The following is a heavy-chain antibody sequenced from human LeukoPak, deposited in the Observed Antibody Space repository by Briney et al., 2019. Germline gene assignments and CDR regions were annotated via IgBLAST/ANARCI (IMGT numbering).Heavy chain of an antibody. CDR3: ARAPNAGLLSRYSQH. J-gene: IGHJ1*01. V-gene: IGHV3-21*01. CDR1: GFTFSSYN. CDR2: ISTSSSNI. Sequence: GGSLRLSCAASGFTFSSYNMNWVRQAPGKGLEWVSSISTSSSNIYYADSVKGRLTISRDNAENSLYLQMNSLRAEDTAVYYCARAPNAGLLSRYSQHGGQGTLVTVSS. D-gene: IGHD2-15*01.